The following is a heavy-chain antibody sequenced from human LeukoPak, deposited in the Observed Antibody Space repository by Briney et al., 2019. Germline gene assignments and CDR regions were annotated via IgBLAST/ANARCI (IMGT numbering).Heavy chain of an antibody. CDR1: GFTFSSYW. D-gene: IGHD6-19*01. CDR3: ARDSGSGWVWWFDP. CDR2: IKQDGSEK. J-gene: IGHJ5*02. V-gene: IGHV3-7*03. Sequence: GGPLRLSCAASGFTFSSYWMSWVRQAPGKGLEWVANIKQDGSEKYYVDSVKGRFTISRDNAKNSLYLQMNSLRAEDTAVYYCARDSGSGWVWWFDPWGQGTLVTVSS.